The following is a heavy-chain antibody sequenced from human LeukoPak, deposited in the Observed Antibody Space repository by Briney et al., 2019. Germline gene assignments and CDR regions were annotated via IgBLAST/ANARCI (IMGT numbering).Heavy chain of an antibody. J-gene: IGHJ4*02. CDR3: AKAGIVVVMPDDY. CDR1: GFTFSSYA. V-gene: IGHV3-23*01. Sequence: PGGSLRHSCAASGFTFSSYAMSWVRQAPGEGLEWVSVISGSGRTTFYADSVKGRFTISRDNSKNTLYLQMNSLRAEDTAVYYCAKAGIVVVMPDDYWGQGTLVTVSS. CDR2: ISGSGRTT. D-gene: IGHD3-22*01.